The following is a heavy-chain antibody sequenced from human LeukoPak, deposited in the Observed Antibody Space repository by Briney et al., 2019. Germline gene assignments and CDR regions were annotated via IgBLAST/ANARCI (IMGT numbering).Heavy chain of an antibody. J-gene: IGHJ4*02. D-gene: IGHD2-15*01. V-gene: IGHV4-59*01. Sequence: PSETLSLTCTVSGGSISSYYWSWIRQPPGKGLEWIGYIYYSGSTNYNPSLKSRVTISVDTSKNQFSLKLSPVTAADTAVYYCAVGYCSGGSCYSPFDYWGQGTLVTVSS. CDR3: AVGYCSGGSCYSPFDY. CDR1: GGSISSYY. CDR2: IYYSGST.